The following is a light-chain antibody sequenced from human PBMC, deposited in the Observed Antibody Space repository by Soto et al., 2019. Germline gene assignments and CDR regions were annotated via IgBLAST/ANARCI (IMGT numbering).Light chain of an antibody. Sequence: DIQMTQSPSTLSTSVGDRITITCRASQSISTWLVWYQQKPGKAPKLLIYKASSLGNGVPSRFGGTGSGTEFTLTISSLQPDDFATYYCQHRLSFGGGTKLEI. CDR3: QHRLS. V-gene: IGKV1-5*03. J-gene: IGKJ4*01. CDR2: KAS. CDR1: QSISTW.